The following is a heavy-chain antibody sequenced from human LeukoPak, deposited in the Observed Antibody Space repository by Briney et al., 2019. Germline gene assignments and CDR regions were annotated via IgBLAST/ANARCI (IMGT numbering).Heavy chain of an antibody. D-gene: IGHD2-2*01. CDR3: ARRYCSSTSCFDAFDI. CDR1: GYTFTGYY. V-gene: IGHV1-2*02. CDR2: INPNSGGT. J-gene: IGHJ3*02. Sequence: ASVKVSCKASGYTFTGYYMHWVRQAPGQGLEWMGWINPNSGGTNYAQKFQGRVTMTRDTSISTAYMELSRLRSDDTAVYYCARRYCSSTSCFDAFDIWGQGTMVTVSS.